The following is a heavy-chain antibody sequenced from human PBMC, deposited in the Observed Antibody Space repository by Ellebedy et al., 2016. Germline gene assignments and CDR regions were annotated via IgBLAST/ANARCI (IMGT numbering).Heavy chain of an antibody. J-gene: IGHJ6*02. CDR2: INTNTGNP. Sequence: ASVKVSCKASGYTFTSYAMNWVRQAPGQGLEWMGWINTNTGNPTYAQGFTGRFVFSLDTSVSTAYLQISSLKAEDTAVYYCARDMGSNFWSGYFYYYYGMDVWGQGTTVTVSS. V-gene: IGHV7-4-1*02. CDR3: ARDMGSNFWSGYFYYYYGMDV. CDR1: GYTFTSYA. D-gene: IGHD3-3*01.